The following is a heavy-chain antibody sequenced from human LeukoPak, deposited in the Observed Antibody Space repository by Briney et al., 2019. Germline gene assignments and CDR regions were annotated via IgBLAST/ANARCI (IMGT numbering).Heavy chain of an antibody. D-gene: IGHD6-6*01. CDR3: VKDSSIAARLGYYFDY. Sequence: PGGSLRLSCAASGFTFSSYGMHWVRQAPGKGLEWVAFIRYDGSNKYYADSVKGRFTISRDNSKNTLYLQMNSLRAEDMAVYYCVKDSSIAARLGYYFDYWGQGTLVTVSS. J-gene: IGHJ4*02. CDR1: GFTFSSYG. V-gene: IGHV3-30*02. CDR2: IRYDGSNK.